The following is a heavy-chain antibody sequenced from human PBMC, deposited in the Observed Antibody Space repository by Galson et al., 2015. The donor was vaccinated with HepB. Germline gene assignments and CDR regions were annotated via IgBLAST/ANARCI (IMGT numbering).Heavy chain of an antibody. J-gene: IGHJ6*02. V-gene: IGHV6-1*01. Sequence: CAISGDSVSSNSDAWYWIRQSPSRGLEWLGRTYYRAKWYNDYAVSARGRITINPDTSKNQFSLHLNFVTPEDTAVYYCARVAGTIYYYGMDVWGQGTTVTVSS. CDR2: TYYRAKWYN. CDR1: GDSVSSNSDA. D-gene: IGHD2-15*01. CDR3: ARVAGTIYYYGMDV.